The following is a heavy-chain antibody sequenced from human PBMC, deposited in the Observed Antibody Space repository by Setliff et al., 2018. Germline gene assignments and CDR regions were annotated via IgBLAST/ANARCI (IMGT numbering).Heavy chain of an antibody. CDR3: ARTCSGSGCYAGLES. V-gene: IGHV3-33*08. Sequence: GGSLRLSCEASGFTFSNYWMHWVRQGPGKPLEWVAVIWDDGVKKYHADSVKGRFTISRDNSKNTLYLQMNSLRPEDTAVYYCARTCSGSGCYAGLESWGQGTPVTVSS. CDR2: IWDDGVKK. CDR1: GFTFSNYW. D-gene: IGHD2-15*01. J-gene: IGHJ4*02.